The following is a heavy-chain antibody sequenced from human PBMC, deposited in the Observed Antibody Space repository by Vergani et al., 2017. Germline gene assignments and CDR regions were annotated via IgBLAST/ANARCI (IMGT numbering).Heavy chain of an antibody. CDR3: GRGSDNYN. Sequence: EVQLLESGGGLIQPGGSLRLSCAASGFTFSSHAMSWVRQGHGQGLEWVSSIKNTGDSTHYADSVKGRFTISRDNSKNTLYLQMNSLRVEDTAVYYCGRGSDNYNWGQGTLVTVSS. CDR2: IKNTGDST. D-gene: IGHD5-24*01. V-gene: IGHV3-23*01. CDR1: GFTFSSHA. J-gene: IGHJ4*02.